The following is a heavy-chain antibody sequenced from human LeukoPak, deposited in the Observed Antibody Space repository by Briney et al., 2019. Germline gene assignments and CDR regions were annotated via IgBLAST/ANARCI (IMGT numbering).Heavy chain of an antibody. V-gene: IGHV3-23*01. J-gene: IGHJ4*02. CDR2: ISGSGGST. CDR3: ARGRIRPLDY. Sequence: GGSLRLSCAASGFTFSSYALSWVRQAPGKGLEWVSAISGSGGSTYYADSVKGRFTISRDNSKNTLYLQMNSLRAEDTAVYYCARGRIRPLDYWGQGTLVTVSS. D-gene: IGHD1-1*01. CDR1: GFTFSSYA.